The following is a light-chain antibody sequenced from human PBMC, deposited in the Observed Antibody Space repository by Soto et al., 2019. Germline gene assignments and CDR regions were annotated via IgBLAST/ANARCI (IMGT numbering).Light chain of an antibody. CDR2: AAS. CDR1: QGISSY. Sequence: DIQLTQSPSFLSASVGDRVTITCRDSQGISSYLAWYQQKPGKAPKLLIYAASTLQSGVPSRFSGSGSGTEFTLTISSLQPEDFATYYCQQPNTYPLTFGGGTKVEIK. V-gene: IGKV1-9*01. CDR3: QQPNTYPLT. J-gene: IGKJ4*01.